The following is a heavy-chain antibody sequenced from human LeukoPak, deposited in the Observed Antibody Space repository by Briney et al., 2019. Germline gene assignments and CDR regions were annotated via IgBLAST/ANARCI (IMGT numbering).Heavy chain of an antibody. Sequence: SVKVSCKASGGTFSSYAIRWVRQAPGQGLEWMGRIIPILGIANYAQKFQGRVTITADKSTSTAYMELSSLRSEDTAVYYCARGYYYDSSGFPVFDYWGQGTLVTVSS. J-gene: IGHJ4*02. D-gene: IGHD3-22*01. CDR3: ARGYYYDSSGFPVFDY. V-gene: IGHV1-69*04. CDR2: IIPILGIA. CDR1: GGTFSSYA.